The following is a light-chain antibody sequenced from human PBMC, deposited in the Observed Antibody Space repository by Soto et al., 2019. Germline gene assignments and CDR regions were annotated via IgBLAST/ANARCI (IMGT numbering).Light chain of an antibody. Sequence: EIVLTQSPGTLSLSPGERATLSCRASQSVSSGFLAWYQQKPGQAPRLLIYSASTRATDIPDRFSGSGSGTDFTLTIRRLEPEDFAVYYCQQFGSSPYTFGQGTKLEIK. CDR3: QQFGSSPYT. CDR1: QSVSSGF. J-gene: IGKJ2*01. V-gene: IGKV3-20*01. CDR2: SAS.